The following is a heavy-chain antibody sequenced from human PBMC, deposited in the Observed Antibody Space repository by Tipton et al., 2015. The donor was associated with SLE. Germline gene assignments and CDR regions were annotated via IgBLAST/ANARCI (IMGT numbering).Heavy chain of an antibody. J-gene: IGHJ6*02. CDR1: GGSISSGGYY. D-gene: IGHD2-15*01. Sequence: TLSLTCTVSGGSISSGGYYWSWIRQHPGKGLEWIGYMYYSGSTYYNPSLKSRVSISVDTSKTQFSLNLSSLTAADTAIYHCARVVTVGATHYYDVDVWGPGTTVTVSS. V-gene: IGHV4-31*03. CDR3: ARVVTVGATHYYDVDV. CDR2: MYYSGST.